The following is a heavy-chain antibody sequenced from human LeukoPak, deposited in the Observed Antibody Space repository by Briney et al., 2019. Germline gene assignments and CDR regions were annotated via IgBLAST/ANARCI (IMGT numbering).Heavy chain of an antibody. CDR1: GYTFTSYD. J-gene: IGHJ3*02. V-gene: IGHV1-8*01. D-gene: IGHD3-9*01. CDR2: MNPNSGNT. Sequence: ASVKVSCKASGYTFTSYDINWVRQATGQGLEWMGWMNPNSGNTGYAQKFQGRVTMTRNTSISTAYMELSSLRSKDTPGNYVRXXXXXXXFDWTTPNARDAFDIWGQGTMVTVSS. CDR3: RXXXXXXXFDWTTPNARDAFDI.